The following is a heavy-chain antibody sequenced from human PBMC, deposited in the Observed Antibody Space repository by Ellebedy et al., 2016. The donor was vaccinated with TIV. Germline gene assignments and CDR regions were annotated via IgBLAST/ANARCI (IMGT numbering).Heavy chain of an antibody. CDR2: IKQDGSEK. D-gene: IGHD2-15*01. V-gene: IGHV3-7*03. CDR1: GFTFRNYW. J-gene: IGHJ4*02. Sequence: GESLKISCAASGFTFRNYWMSWVRQAPGKGLEWVATIKQDGSEKDYVDSVKGRFTISRDNAKNSLYLQMNSLRAEDTAVYYCARERVYSRFDNWGQGTLVTVSS. CDR3: ARERVYSRFDN.